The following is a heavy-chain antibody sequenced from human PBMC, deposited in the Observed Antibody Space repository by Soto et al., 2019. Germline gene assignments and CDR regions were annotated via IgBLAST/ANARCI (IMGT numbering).Heavy chain of an antibody. CDR2: TYYRSKWYN. J-gene: IGHJ5*02. CDR3: ARGHRGAAKGYNWFDP. Sequence: SQTLSLTCASSVARVSSNSAAWNWVRQAPSRGLEWLGRTYYRSKWYNEYAVSVTSRITINPDTSKNQFSLQMNSVTPEDTAVYYCARGHRGAAKGYNWFDPWGQGTLVTVSS. D-gene: IGHD6-13*01. CDR1: VARVSSNSAA. V-gene: IGHV6-1*01.